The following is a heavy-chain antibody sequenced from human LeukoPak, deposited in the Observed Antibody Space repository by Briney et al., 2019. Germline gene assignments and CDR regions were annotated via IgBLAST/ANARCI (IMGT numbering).Heavy chain of an antibody. CDR1: GFTFSSYG. Sequence: GGSLRLSCAASGFTFSSYGMHWVRQAPGKGLEWVAVIWYDGSNKYYADSVKGRFTISRDNSKNTLYLQMNSLRAEDTAVYYCARERYGDPFDYWGQGTLVTVSS. D-gene: IGHD4-17*01. CDR2: IWYDGSNK. J-gene: IGHJ4*02. V-gene: IGHV3-33*08. CDR3: ARERYGDPFDY.